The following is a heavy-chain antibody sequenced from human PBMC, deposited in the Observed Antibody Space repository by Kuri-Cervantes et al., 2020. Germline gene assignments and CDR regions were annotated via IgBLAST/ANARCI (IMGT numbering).Heavy chain of an antibody. J-gene: IGHJ4*02. CDR1: GGSISSGGYY. Sequence: ESLKISCTVSGGSISSGGYYWSWIRQHPGKGLEWIGYIYYSGSTNYNPSLKSRVTISVDTSKNQFSLKLSSVTAADTAVYYCARAVGWSTEYYFDYWGQGTLVTVSS. V-gene: IGHV4-61*08. D-gene: IGHD6-19*01. CDR3: ARAVGWSTEYYFDY. CDR2: IYYSGST.